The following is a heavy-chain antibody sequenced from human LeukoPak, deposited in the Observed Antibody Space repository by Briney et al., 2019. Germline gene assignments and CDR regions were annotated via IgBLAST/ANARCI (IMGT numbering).Heavy chain of an antibody. CDR2: IRRNSGSI. V-gene: IGHV3-9*01. CDR1: RFTFADYA. Sequence: GRSLRPSCAASRFTFADYAMHWVRPAPGEGLEWVSGIRRNSGSIGYADSVKGRFTISRDHAKNTPYWQMNSLRAEDTALNYWAEGKVRGVIWSWFDPWGQGALVTVSS. CDR3: AEGKVRGVIWSWFDP. J-gene: IGHJ5*02. D-gene: IGHD3-10*01.